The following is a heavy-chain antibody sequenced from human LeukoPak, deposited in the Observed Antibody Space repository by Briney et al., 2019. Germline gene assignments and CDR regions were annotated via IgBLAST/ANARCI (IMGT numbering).Heavy chain of an antibody. J-gene: IGHJ4*02. V-gene: IGHV3-30-3*01. CDR2: ISYDGSNK. CDR3: AREEDSSSFDY. D-gene: IGHD6-6*01. Sequence: LSLTCAIYRGSVSGYYWSWIRQSPGKGLEWVAVISYDGSNKYYADSVKGRFTISRDNSKNTLYLQMNSLRAEDTAVYYCAREEDSSSFDYWGQGTLVTVSS. CDR1: RGSVSGYY.